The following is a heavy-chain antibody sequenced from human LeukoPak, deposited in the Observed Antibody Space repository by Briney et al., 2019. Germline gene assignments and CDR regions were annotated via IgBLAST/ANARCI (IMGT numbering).Heavy chain of an antibody. V-gene: IGHV1-2*02. CDR3: APRGYSGGWFGFDN. CDR2: INPNSGGT. D-gene: IGHD6-19*01. J-gene: IGHJ4*02. CDR1: GYTFTGYY. Sequence: ASVKVSCKASGYTFTGYYMHWVRQAPGQGLEWVGWINPNSGGTNYAPRFQGRVTMTRDTSIATAYMELSGLTSDDTAIYYCAPRGYSGGWFGFDNWGQGTLVTVSS.